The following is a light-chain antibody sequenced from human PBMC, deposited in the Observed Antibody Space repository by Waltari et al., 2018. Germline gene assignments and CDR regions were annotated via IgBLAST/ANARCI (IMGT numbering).Light chain of an antibody. Sequence: QSALTQPASVSGSPGQSITIPCTGGSNNFGNYYLISWYQQHPGKAPKPLIFEGSKRPSGVSDRFSGSHSDNSASLTISGLQAEDEADYYCCSYGGRTTIFGGGTRLTVL. CDR3: CSYGGRTTI. J-gene: IGLJ2*01. CDR1: SNNFGNYYL. V-gene: IGLV2-23*01. CDR2: EGS.